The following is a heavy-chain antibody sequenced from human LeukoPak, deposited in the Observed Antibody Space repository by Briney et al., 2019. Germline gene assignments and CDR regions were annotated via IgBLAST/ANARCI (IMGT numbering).Heavy chain of an antibody. CDR2: INHSGST. D-gene: IGHD3-22*01. CDR3: ARGQRITMTD. Sequence: SQTLSLTCAVSGGSISSGGYYWSWIRQPPGKGLEWIGEINHSGSTNYNPSLKSRVAISVDTSRNQFSLRLSSVTAADTAVYYCARGQRITMTDWGQGTLVTVSS. J-gene: IGHJ4*02. CDR1: GGSISSGGYY. V-gene: IGHV4-30-2*01.